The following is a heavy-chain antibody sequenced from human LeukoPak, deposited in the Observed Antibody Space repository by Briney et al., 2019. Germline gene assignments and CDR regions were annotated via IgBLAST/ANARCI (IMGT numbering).Heavy chain of an antibody. J-gene: IGHJ4*02. D-gene: IGHD6-19*01. CDR2: ISHEGSVK. CDR3: ARTREQWQVLDY. Sequence: GGSLRLSCAASGFSFGSYGMHWVRQAPGKGLEWLAVISHEGSVKFHADSVRGRFTISRDNSKNMVYLQINSLRDEDTAVYYCARTREQWQVLDYWGQGTLVIVSS. CDR1: GFSFGSYG. V-gene: IGHV3-30*03.